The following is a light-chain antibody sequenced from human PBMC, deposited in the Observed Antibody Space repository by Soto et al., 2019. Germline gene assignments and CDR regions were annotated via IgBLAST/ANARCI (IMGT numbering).Light chain of an antibody. CDR1: SSNIGAGYD. V-gene: IGLV1-40*01. Sequence: QAVVTQPPSVSGAPGQRVTISCTGSSSNIGAGYDVHWYQQLPGTAPKLPISGNSNRPSGVPDRFSGSKSGTSASLAITGLQAEDEADYYCQSYDSSLSGAVFGGGTKLTVL. CDR2: GNS. J-gene: IGLJ3*02. CDR3: QSYDSSLSGAV.